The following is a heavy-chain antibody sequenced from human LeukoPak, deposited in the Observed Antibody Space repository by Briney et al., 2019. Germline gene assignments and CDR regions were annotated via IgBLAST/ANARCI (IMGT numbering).Heavy chain of an antibody. V-gene: IGHV3-15*07. CDR1: GLTLSNVW. J-gene: IGHJ1*01. D-gene: IGHD2-15*01. Sequence: GGSLRLSCAVSGLTLSNVWMNWVRQAPGKGLEWVGRIRSQTAGGTTDFAAPVKARFSISRDDSKNSLYLQMNSLTSEDTAVYYCAHGSAQYYEYWGQGTLVTVSS. CDR3: AHGSAQYYEY. CDR2: IRSQTAGGTT.